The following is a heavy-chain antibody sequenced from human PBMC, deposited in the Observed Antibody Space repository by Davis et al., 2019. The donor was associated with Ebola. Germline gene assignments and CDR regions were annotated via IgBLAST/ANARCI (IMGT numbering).Heavy chain of an antibody. CDR1: GFTFSNYA. J-gene: IGHJ4*02. CDR2: LSSSGGTT. D-gene: IGHD3-3*01. V-gene: IGHV3-48*02. CDR3: ARDLRGWLLYFDY. Sequence: GESLKISCAASGFTFSNYAMIWVRQAPGKGLEWVSSLSSSGGTTYYADSVKGRFTISRDNAKNSLYLQMNSLRDEDTAVYYCARDLRGWLLYFDYWGQGTLVTVSS.